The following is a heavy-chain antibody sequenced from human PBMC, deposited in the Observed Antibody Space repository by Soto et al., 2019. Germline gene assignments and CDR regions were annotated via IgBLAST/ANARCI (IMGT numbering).Heavy chain of an antibody. CDR3: ARDNSGDFWSGYSQYYFDY. D-gene: IGHD3-3*01. CDR2: ISAYSGKT. J-gene: IGHJ4*02. V-gene: IGHV1-18*01. CDR1: GYTLTSYG. Sequence: ASVKFSCKTSGYTLTSYGISWVRQAPGQRLEWMGWISAYSGKTNYAQNLQGRLTMTTDKSTSTAYMELRSLRSDDTALYYCARDNSGDFWSGYSQYYFDYWGQGTLVTVS.